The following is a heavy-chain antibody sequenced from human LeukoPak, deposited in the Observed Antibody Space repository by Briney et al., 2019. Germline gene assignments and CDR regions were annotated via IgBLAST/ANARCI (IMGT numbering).Heavy chain of an antibody. V-gene: IGHV3-11*01. CDR3: ATDGAGFDP. J-gene: IGHJ5*02. CDR1: GFTFNDYY. CDR2: INIGGTNT. Sequence: GSLRLSCAASGFTFNDYYMSWIRQAPGKGLDWLSYINIGGTNTHYADSVKGRFTISRDNAKKSLYLEMNNLRAEDTAVYYCATDGAGFDPWGQGVLVTVSS.